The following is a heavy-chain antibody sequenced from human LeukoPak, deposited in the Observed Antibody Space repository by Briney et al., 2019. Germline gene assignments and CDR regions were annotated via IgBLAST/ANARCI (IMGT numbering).Heavy chain of an antibody. V-gene: IGHV3-7*01. CDR1: GFTFRNYW. CDR3: ARDRLVATIPIPFDY. J-gene: IGHJ4*02. D-gene: IGHD5-12*01. Sequence: GGSLRLSCAASGFTFRNYWMSWVRQAPGKGLEWVANIKQDGSEKYYVDSVKGRFTISRDNAKNSLYLQMNSLRAEDTAVYYCARDRLVATIPIPFDYWGQGTLVTVSS. CDR2: IKQDGSEK.